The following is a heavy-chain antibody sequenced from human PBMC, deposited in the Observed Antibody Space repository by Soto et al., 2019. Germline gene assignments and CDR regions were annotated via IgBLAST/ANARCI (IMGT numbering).Heavy chain of an antibody. Sequence: ASVKVSCKASGYTFTSYGISWVRQAPGQGLEWMGWISAYNGNTNYAQKLQGRVTMTTDTSTSTAYMELRSLRSDDTAVYYCARDLEYSSSSSYYYYGMDVWGQGTTVTGSS. D-gene: IGHD6-6*01. V-gene: IGHV1-18*01. CDR2: ISAYNGNT. CDR1: GYTFTSYG. J-gene: IGHJ6*02. CDR3: ARDLEYSSSSSYYYYGMDV.